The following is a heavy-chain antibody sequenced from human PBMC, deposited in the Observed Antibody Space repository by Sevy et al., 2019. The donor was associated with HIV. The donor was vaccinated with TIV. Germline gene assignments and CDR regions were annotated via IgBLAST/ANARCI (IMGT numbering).Heavy chain of an antibody. J-gene: IGHJ6*02. Sequence: GGSLRLFCAASGFTFSDYYMSWIRQAPGKGLEWLSYISSSGDTIYYAYSVKGRFTISRDNPKKSLYLQMNSLRAEDTAVYYCARDHVKDGDLGDYYYYAMDVWGQGTTVTVSS. CDR2: ISSSGDTI. CDR1: GFTFSDYY. CDR3: ARDHVKDGDLGDYYYYAMDV. D-gene: IGHD4-17*01. V-gene: IGHV3-11*01.